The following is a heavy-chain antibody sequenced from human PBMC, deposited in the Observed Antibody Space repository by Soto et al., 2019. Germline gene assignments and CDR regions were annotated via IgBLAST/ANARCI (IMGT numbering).Heavy chain of an antibody. CDR1: GFTFDSHG. J-gene: IGHJ5*02. D-gene: IGHD4-17*01. V-gene: IGHV3-30*18. CDR3: AKDLLPNTVTTCGS. Sequence: QVQLVESGGGAVQPGRSLRLSCAASGFTFDSHGMHWVRQAPGKGLEWVAVISSDGNNKYYADSVKGRFTISRDNFNNILYLQMSSLRPEDTAVYYCAKDLLPNTVTTCGSWGQGTLVTVSS. CDR2: ISSDGNNK.